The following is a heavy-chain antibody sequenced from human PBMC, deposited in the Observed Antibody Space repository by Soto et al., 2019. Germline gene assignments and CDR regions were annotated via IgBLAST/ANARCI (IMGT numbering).Heavy chain of an antibody. Sequence: QVQLQQWGAGLLKPSETLSLTCAVYGGSFSGYYWSWIHQPPGKGLEWIGEINHSGSTNYNPSLKSRVTIPVDTSKNQFSLKLSSVTAADTAVYYCARGPIVVVAATTYYCYYGMDVWGQGTTVTVSS. CDR1: GGSFSGYY. V-gene: IGHV4-34*01. J-gene: IGHJ6*02. CDR2: INHSGST. D-gene: IGHD2-15*01. CDR3: ARGPIVVVAATTYYCYYGMDV.